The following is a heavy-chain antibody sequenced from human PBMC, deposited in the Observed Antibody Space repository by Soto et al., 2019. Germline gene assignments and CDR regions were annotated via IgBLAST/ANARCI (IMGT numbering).Heavy chain of an antibody. V-gene: IGHV3-11*01. CDR1: GFTFSDYY. Sequence: PGGSLRLSCVASGFTFSDYYMNWIRQAPGKGLEWVSYSYSSGSTKYYADSVKGRFIISRDNAKNSLYLQMNGLRAEDTAVYYCARDYSGLDAFDIWGQGTMVTVSS. J-gene: IGHJ3*02. CDR3: ARDYSGLDAFDI. CDR2: SYSSGSTK. D-gene: IGHD2-15*01.